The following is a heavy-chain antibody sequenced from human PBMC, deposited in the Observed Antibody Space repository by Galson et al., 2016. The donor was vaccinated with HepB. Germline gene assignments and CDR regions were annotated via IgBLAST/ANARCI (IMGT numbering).Heavy chain of an antibody. CDR3: ARLSSYGGY. V-gene: IGHV4-61*01. Sequence: SETLSLTCTVSGGSVSSGSYYWSWTRQPPGKGLEWIGNIYYSGSTNYNPSLKSRVTISVDTSKNQFSLKLSSVTAADTAVYYCARLSSYGGYWGQGTLVTVSS. D-gene: IGHD5-18*01. J-gene: IGHJ4*02. CDR2: IYYSGST. CDR1: GGSVSSGSYY.